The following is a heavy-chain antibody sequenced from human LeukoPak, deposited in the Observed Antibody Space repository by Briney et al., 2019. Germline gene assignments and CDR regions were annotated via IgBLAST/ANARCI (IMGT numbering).Heavy chain of an antibody. Sequence: SQTLSLTCAISGDSVSNDSAAWNWIRQSPSRGLEWLGRTYYRSKWYNEYAVSVKSRIIINPDTSKNQFSLQLNSVTAEDTAVYYCARKLGGAFDIWGQGTMVTVSS. CDR1: GDSVSNDSAA. D-gene: IGHD1-26*01. J-gene: IGHJ3*02. CDR3: ARKLGGAFDI. CDR2: TYYRSKWYN. V-gene: IGHV6-1*01.